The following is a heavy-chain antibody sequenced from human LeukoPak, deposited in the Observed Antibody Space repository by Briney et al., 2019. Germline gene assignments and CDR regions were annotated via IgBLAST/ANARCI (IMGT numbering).Heavy chain of an antibody. V-gene: IGHV3-23*01. CDR2: ISGSGGST. D-gene: IGHD3-3*01. CDR1: GFTFSSYA. Sequence: GGSLRLSCAASGFTFSSYAMSWVRQAPGKGLEWVSAISGSGGSTYYADSVKGRFTISRGNSKNTLYLQMNSLRAEDTAVYYCAKLVPSDDFWSGYLGWLDPWGQGTLVTVSS. CDR3: AKLVPSDDFWSGYLGWLDP. J-gene: IGHJ5*02.